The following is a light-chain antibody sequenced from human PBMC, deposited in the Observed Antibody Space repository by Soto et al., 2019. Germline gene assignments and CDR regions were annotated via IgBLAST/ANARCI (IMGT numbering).Light chain of an antibody. Sequence: EVVLTQSPATLSLSPGERATLSCRASQSVSGYLAWYQQKPGQAPRLLMYDASNRATGIPARFSGSGSGTDFTLTISSLEAEDCAVYYCQQRSNWPSTFGGGTKVEIK. CDR2: DAS. J-gene: IGKJ4*01. CDR1: QSVSGY. V-gene: IGKV3-11*01. CDR3: QQRSNWPST.